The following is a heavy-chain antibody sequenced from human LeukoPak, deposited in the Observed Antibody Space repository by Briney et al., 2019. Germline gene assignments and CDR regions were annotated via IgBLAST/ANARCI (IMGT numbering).Heavy chain of an antibody. CDR1: GFTFSNAW. D-gene: IGHD3-10*01. CDR2: IKSKTGGGTR. J-gene: IGHJ6*02. V-gene: IGHV3-15*01. Sequence: PGGSLRLSCAASGFTFSNAWMSWVRQAPEKGLEWVGLIKSKTGGGTRDYTAPVKGRFTISRDDSKNTLYLQMNSLKTEDTAVYYCTTGPFDYYGSASYLANGMDVWGQGTTVTVSS. CDR3: TTGPFDYYGSASYLANGMDV.